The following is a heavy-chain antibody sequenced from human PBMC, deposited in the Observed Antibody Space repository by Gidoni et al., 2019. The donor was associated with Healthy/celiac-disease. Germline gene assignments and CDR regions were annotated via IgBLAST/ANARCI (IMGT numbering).Heavy chain of an antibody. CDR3: ARDRFGSYSSSWYFVY. Sequence: EVQLVESGGGLVKPGGSLRLSCAASGFTFSSYSMNWVRQAPGKGLEWVSSISSSSSYIYYADSVKGRFTISRDNAKNSLYLQMNSLRAEDTAVYYCARDRFGSYSSSWYFVYWGQGTLVTVSS. J-gene: IGHJ4*02. CDR1: GFTFSSYS. V-gene: IGHV3-21*01. CDR2: ISSSSSYI. D-gene: IGHD6-13*01.